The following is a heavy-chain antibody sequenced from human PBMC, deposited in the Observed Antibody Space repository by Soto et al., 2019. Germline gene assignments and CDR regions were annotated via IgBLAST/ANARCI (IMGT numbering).Heavy chain of an antibody. CDR3: ARDQSSWGWFDP. D-gene: IGHD6-13*01. CDR1: GGPISSYY. Sequence: SETLSLTCTVSGGPISSYYWSWIRQPPGKGLEWIGYIYYSGSTNYNPSLKSRVTISVDTSKNQFSLKLSSVTAADTAVYYCARDQSSWGWFDPWGQGTLVTVSS. J-gene: IGHJ5*02. CDR2: IYYSGST. V-gene: IGHV4-59*01.